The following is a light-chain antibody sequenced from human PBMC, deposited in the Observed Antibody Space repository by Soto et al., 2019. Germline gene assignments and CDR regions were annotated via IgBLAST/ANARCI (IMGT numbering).Light chain of an antibody. CDR3: QTWGNGTLV. CDR2: LNSDGSH. Sequence: QPVLTQSPSASASLGASVKLTCTLSSGHSSYAIAWHQQQPEKGPRYLMKLNSDGSHSKGDGIPDRFSGSSSGAERYLTISRLQSEDEADYYCQTWGNGTLVFGGGTKLTVL. CDR1: SGHSSYA. V-gene: IGLV4-69*01. J-gene: IGLJ2*01.